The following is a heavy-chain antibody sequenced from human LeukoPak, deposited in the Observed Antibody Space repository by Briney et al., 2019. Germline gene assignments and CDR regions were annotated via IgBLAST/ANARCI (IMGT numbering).Heavy chain of an antibody. V-gene: IGHV1-18*01. CDR2: ISAYNGNT. D-gene: IGHD5-18*01. CDR3: ARVARYSYGINWFDP. J-gene: IGHJ5*02. CDR1: GYTFTSYG. Sequence: ASVKVSCKASGYTFTSYGISWVRQAPGQGLEWMGWISAYNGNTNYAQKLQGRVTMTTDASTSTAYMELRSLRSDDTAVYYCARVARYSYGINWFDPWGQGTLVTVSS.